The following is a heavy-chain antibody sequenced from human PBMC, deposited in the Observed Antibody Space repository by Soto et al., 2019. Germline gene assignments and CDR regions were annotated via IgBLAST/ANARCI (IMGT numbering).Heavy chain of an antibody. Sequence: PGGSLRLSCAASGFTFRSYAMSWVRQAPGKGLEWVSGISGRGISTHYADSVKGRFTVSRDNSKNTLYLQMNSLRAEDTAVYNCAKEPVGPDWYFDLWGRGTLVTVSS. V-gene: IGHV3-23*01. J-gene: IGHJ2*01. CDR1: GFTFRSYA. CDR2: ISGRGIST. CDR3: AKEPVGPDWYFDL.